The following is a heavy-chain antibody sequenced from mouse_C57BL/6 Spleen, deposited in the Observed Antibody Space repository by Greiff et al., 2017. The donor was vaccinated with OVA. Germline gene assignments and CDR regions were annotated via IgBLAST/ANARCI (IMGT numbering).Heavy chain of an antibody. Sequence: QVQLQQPGAELVRPGTSVKLSCKASGYTFTSYWMHWVKQRPGQGLAWIGVIDPSDSYTNYNQKFKGKATLTVDTSSSTAYMQLSSLTSEDSAVYYCARGQFITTVVGYFDYWGQGTTLTVSS. D-gene: IGHD1-1*01. J-gene: IGHJ2*01. CDR2: IDPSDSYT. CDR3: ARGQFITTVVGYFDY. V-gene: IGHV1-59*01. CDR1: GYTFTSYW.